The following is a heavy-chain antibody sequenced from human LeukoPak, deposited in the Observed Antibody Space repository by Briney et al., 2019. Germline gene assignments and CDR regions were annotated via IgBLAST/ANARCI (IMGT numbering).Heavy chain of an antibody. V-gene: IGHV4-34*01. CDR3: ARVSSSRFGGAGR. CDR1: GFTFSGSA. J-gene: IGHJ4*02. CDR2: INHSGST. Sequence: PGGSLKLSCAASGFTFSGSAMHWVRQASGKGLEWVGEINHSGSTNYNPSLKSRVTISVDTSKNQFSLKLSSVTAADTAVYYCARVSSSRFGGAGRWGQGTLVTVSS. D-gene: IGHD6-6*01.